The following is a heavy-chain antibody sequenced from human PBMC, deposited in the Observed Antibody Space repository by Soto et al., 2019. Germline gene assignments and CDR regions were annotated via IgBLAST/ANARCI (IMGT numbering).Heavy chain of an antibody. CDR1: GFSFSDYF. D-gene: IGHD2-2*01. CDR3: ARDSKAFDI. J-gene: IGHJ3*02. V-gene: IGHV1-46*01. CDR2: INPSGDSR. Sequence: ASVKVSCKASGFSFSDYFMHWVRQAPGQGLEWMGIINPSGDSRNYAQKFQGRVTITRDASTSTVYMDLNSLRAEDTAVYYCARDSKAFDIWGQGTMVTVSS.